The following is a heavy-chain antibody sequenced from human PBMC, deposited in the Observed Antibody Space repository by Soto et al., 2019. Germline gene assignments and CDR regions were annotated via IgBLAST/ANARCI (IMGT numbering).Heavy chain of an antibody. J-gene: IGHJ4*02. V-gene: IGHV3-43*01. CDR2: ISWDGADT. D-gene: IGHD2-15*01. CDR3: ARESGGTFSFDH. Sequence: GGSLRLSCAASGFTFDDYTMHWVRQAPGKGLEWVSLISWDGADTFYAGSVKGRFTISRDNTKSSLYLQLNSLVTEDTAVYYCARESGGTFSFDHWGQGALVTVSS. CDR1: GFTFDDYT.